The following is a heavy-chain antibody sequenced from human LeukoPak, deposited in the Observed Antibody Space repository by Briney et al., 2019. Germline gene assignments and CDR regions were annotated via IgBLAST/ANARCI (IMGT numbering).Heavy chain of an antibody. J-gene: IGHJ4*02. D-gene: IGHD2-2*01. Sequence: GASVKVSCKASGYTFTGYYMHWVRQAPGQGLEWMGWINTNSGGTNYAQKFQGRVTMTRDTSISTAYMELSRLRSDDTAVYYCARANYCSSTSCSLDYWGQGTLVTVSS. CDR1: GYTFTGYY. V-gene: IGHV1-2*02. CDR3: ARANYCSSTSCSLDY. CDR2: INTNSGGT.